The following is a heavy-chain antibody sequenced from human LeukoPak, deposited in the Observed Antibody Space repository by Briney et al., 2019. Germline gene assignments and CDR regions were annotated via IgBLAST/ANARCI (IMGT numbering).Heavy chain of an antibody. CDR2: INPNSGGT. V-gene: IGHV1-2*02. J-gene: IGHJ4*02. CDR3: ARDLAMYSPDLDY. CDR1: GYTFTGYY. Sequence: ASVKVSCKASGYTFTGYYMHWVRQAPGQGLEWMGWINPNSGGTNYAQNFQGRVTMTRDTSISTAYMEVSRLRSDDTAVFYCARDLAMYSPDLDYWGQGTLVTVSP. D-gene: IGHD1-26*01.